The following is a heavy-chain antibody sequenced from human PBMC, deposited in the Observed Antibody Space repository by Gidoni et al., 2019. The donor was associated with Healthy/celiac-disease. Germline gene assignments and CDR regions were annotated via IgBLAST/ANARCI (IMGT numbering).Heavy chain of an antibody. V-gene: IGHV3-30*18. CDR3: AKPRWDYYDSSGYYFPLDY. J-gene: IGHJ4*02. CDR2: ISYDGSNK. Sequence: QVQLVESGGGVVQPGRSLRLSCAASGFTFSSYGMHWVRQAPGKGLEVVAVISYDGSNKYYADSVKGRFTISRDNSKNTLYLQMNSLRAEDTAVYYCAKPRWDYYDSSGYYFPLDYWGQGTLVTVSS. CDR1: GFTFSSYG. D-gene: IGHD3-22*01.